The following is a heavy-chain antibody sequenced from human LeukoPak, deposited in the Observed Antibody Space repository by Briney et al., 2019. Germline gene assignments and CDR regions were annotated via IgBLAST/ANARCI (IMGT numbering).Heavy chain of an antibody. J-gene: IGHJ5*02. CDR1: GGSISSSSYY. Sequence: SVTLSLTCTVSGGSISSSSYYWGWIRQPPGKGLEWIGSIYYSGSTYYNPSLKSRVTISVDTSKNQFSLKLSSVTAADTAVYYCARGSGGGQNWFDPWGQGTLVTVSS. V-gene: IGHV4-39*01. CDR3: ARGSGGGQNWFDP. D-gene: IGHD2-15*01. CDR2: IYYSGST.